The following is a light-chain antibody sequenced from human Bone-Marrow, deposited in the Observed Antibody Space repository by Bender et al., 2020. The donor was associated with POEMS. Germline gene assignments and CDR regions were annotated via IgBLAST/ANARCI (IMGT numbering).Light chain of an antibody. J-gene: IGLJ2*01. CDR1: SSNIGAHA. V-gene: IGLV1-44*01. CDR3: AAWDDSLNGPI. CDR2: SSH. Sequence: QSVLTQPPSASGTPGQRVTISCSGGSSNIGAHAVNWYQHLPGTAPKLLIYSSHRRPSEVPDRFSGSRSGTSASLAISGLQSEDEADYYCAAWDDSLNGPIFGGGTKVTVL.